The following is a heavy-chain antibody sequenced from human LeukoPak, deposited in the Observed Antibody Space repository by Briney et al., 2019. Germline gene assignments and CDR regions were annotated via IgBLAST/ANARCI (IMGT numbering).Heavy chain of an antibody. CDR3: ARDTRGYCSGGTCYTLPDFDH. D-gene: IGHD2-15*01. CDR2: ISAYNGNT. V-gene: IGHV1-18*01. Sequence: ASVKVSCKASGYTFTSYGISWVRQAPGQGLEWMGWISAYNGNTNYAQKLQGRVTMTTDTSTSTAYMELRSLRSDDTAVFYCARDTRGYCSGGTCYTLPDFDHWGQGTLVTVSS. J-gene: IGHJ4*02. CDR1: GYTFTSYG.